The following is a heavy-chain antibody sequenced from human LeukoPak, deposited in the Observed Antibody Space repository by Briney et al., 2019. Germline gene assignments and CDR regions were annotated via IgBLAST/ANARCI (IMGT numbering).Heavy chain of an antibody. CDR2: ISYNGRT. CDR1: GGSIGSSF. Sequence: SETLSLTCSVFGGSIGSSFWNWIRLPPGKGLEWIGYISYNGRTNYSPSLKSRVIISIDTSKNQLSLNLTSVTAADTALYYCVRDRSGTYYSFDVWGQGTMVSVSA. V-gene: IGHV4-59*13. D-gene: IGHD1-26*01. CDR3: VRDRSGTYYSFDV. J-gene: IGHJ3*01.